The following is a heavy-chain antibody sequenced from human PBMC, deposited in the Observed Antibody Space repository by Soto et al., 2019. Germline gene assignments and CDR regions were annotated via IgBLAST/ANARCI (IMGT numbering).Heavy chain of an antibody. Sequence: PGGSLRLSCAASGFTFDDYAMHWVRQAPGKGLEWVSGLSWNSGTIGYADSVKGRFTVSRDNANNSLYLQMNSLRAEDAALYYCARGGSLPYRDYFDYWGQGTLVTVSS. J-gene: IGHJ4*02. CDR1: GFTFDDYA. D-gene: IGHD3-10*01. V-gene: IGHV3-9*01. CDR3: ARGGSLPYRDYFDY. CDR2: LSWNSGTI.